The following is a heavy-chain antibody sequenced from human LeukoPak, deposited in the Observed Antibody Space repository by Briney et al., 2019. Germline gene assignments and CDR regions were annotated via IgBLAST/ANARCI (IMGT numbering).Heavy chain of an antibody. CDR2: IYYSGST. J-gene: IGHJ6*02. CDR3: ARDIGSGPVDV. D-gene: IGHD3-10*01. V-gene: IGHV4-39*07. Sequence: SETLSLTCTVSGGSISSSSYYWGWIRQPPGKGLEWIGSIYYSGSTYYNPSLKSRVTISVDTSKNQFSLKLSSVTAADTAVYYCARDIGSGPVDVWGQGTTVTVSS. CDR1: GGSISSSSYY.